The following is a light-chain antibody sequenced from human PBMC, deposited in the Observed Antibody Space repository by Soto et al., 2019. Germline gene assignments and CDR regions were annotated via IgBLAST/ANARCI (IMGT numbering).Light chain of an antibody. V-gene: IGKV3-15*01. Sequence: EIQMTDAPTNLSVYHEKRPPLSCRASQGIGSTLAWYQQKPGQAPKLLIFDASTWATGVPARFSGGGSGTDFTLTISSLQSEDFATYYCQQYNNWPRTFGQGTKVDIK. CDR1: QGIGST. CDR3: QQYNNWPRT. J-gene: IGKJ1*01. CDR2: DAS.